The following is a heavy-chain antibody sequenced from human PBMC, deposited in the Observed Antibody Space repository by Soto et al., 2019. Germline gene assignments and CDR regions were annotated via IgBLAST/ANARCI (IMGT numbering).Heavy chain of an antibody. Sequence: QVQLQESGPGLVKPSQTLSLTCTASGGSISSGGYYWSWIRQHPGKGLEWIGYIYYSGSTYYNPSLKSRVTISVDTSKNQFSLKLSSVTAADTAVYYCARDREVDPYYYYGMDVWGQGTTVTVSS. J-gene: IGHJ6*02. CDR2: IYYSGST. CDR3: ARDREVDPYYYYGMDV. V-gene: IGHV4-31*03. CDR1: GGSISSGGYY. D-gene: IGHD3-10*01.